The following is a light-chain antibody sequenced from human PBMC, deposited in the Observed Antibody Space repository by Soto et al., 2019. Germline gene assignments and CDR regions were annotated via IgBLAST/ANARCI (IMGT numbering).Light chain of an antibody. CDR2: KAS. V-gene: IGKV1-5*03. CDR1: QSISSW. Sequence: DIQMTQSPSTLSASVGDRVTITCRASQSISSWLAWYQQKPGKAPKLLIYKASSLESGVPSRFSGSGSGTDFALTISRLQPDDFATYYCQQYNSYSYTFGQGTKLEIK. CDR3: QQYNSYSYT. J-gene: IGKJ2*01.